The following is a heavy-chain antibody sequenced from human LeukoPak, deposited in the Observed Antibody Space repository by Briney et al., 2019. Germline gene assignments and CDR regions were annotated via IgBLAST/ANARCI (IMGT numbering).Heavy chain of an antibody. D-gene: IGHD2-2*01. CDR2: IIPIFGTA. Sequence: SVKVSCKASGGTFSSYAISWVRQAPGQGLEWMGGIIPIFGTANYAQKFQGRVTITADESTSTAHMELSSLRSEDTAVYYCARDPRVVVVPAALPVYYYYGMDVWGQGTTVTVSS. J-gene: IGHJ6*02. V-gene: IGHV1-69*13. CDR1: GGTFSSYA. CDR3: ARDPRVVVVPAALPVYYYYGMDV.